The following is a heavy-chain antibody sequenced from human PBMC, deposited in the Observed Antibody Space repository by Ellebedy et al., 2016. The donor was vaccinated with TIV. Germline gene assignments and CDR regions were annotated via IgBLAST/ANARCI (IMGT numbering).Heavy chain of an antibody. J-gene: IGHJ6*02. CDR1: GFTFDDYA. D-gene: IGHD6-13*01. V-gene: IGHV3-9*01. CDR3: AKASIAAAGSCMDV. CDR2: ISWNSGSI. Sequence: GGSLRLSCAASGFTFDDYAMHWVRQAPGKGLEWVSGISWNSGSIDYADSVKGRFTISRDNAKNSLYLQMNSLRAEDTALYYCAKASIAAAGSCMDVWGQGTTVTVSS.